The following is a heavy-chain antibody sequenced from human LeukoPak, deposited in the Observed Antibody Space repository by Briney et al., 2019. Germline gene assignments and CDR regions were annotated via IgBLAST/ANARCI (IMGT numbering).Heavy chain of an antibody. V-gene: IGHV5-51*03. Sequence: GESLKISCKGSGYSFTSYRIGWVRQMPGKGLEWMGIIYPGDSDTRYSPSFQGQVTISADKSISTAYLQWSSLKASDTAMYYCARVGKGIAVAGTPFDYWGQGTLVTVSS. CDR2: IYPGDSDT. CDR1: GYSFTSYR. D-gene: IGHD6-19*01. CDR3: ARVGKGIAVAGTPFDY. J-gene: IGHJ4*02.